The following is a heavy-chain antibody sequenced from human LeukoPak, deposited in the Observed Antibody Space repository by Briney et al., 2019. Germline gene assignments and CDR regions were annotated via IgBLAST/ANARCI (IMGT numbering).Heavy chain of an antibody. Sequence: PSGTLSLTCAVSGGSISSSNWWSWVRQPPGKGLEWIGEVYHSGSTNYNPSLKSRVTISLDKSKNQFSLRLTSVTAADTAVYYCARQWNGYRSGFDPWGQGTLVTVSS. CDR3: ARQWNGYRSGFDP. CDR1: GGSISSSNW. D-gene: IGHD3-3*01. CDR2: VYHSGST. V-gene: IGHV4-4*02. J-gene: IGHJ5*02.